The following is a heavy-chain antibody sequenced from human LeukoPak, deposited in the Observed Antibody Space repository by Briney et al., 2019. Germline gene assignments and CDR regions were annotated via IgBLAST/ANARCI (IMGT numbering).Heavy chain of an antibody. CDR3: ARALQINRDTAMVTGIVAWFDP. CDR1: GYTFTSYY. J-gene: IGHJ5*02. D-gene: IGHD5-18*01. Sequence: ASVTVSCKASGYTFTSYYMHWVRQAPGQGLEWMGIINPSGGSTSYAQKFQGRVTMTRDTSTSTVYMELSSLRSEDTAVYYCARALQINRDTAMVTGIVAWFDPWGQGTLVTVSS. CDR2: INPSGGST. V-gene: IGHV1-46*01.